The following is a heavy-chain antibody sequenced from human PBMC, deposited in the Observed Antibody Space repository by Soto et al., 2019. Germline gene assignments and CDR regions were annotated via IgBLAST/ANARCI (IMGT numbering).Heavy chain of an antibody. CDR3: AREGGGGEQQPFDY. J-gene: IGHJ4*02. CDR2: IIPIFGTA. V-gene: IGHV1-69*01. Sequence: QLVQSGPEVKKPGTSVKVSCKASGGTFSSYAISWVRQAPGQGLEWMGGIIPIFGTANYAQKFQGRVTITADESTSTAYMELSSLRSEDTAVYYCAREGGGGEQQPFDYWGQGTLVTVSS. CDR1: GGTFSSYA. D-gene: IGHD6-13*01.